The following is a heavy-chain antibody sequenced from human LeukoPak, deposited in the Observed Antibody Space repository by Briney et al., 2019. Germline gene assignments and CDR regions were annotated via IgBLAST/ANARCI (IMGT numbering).Heavy chain of an antibody. CDR1: GRSFSGYY. D-gene: IGHD6-19*01. CDR3: ARAYPSGDSSGWYSGRLYYFDD. CDR2: INHSGST. Sequence: SDTLSLTRAVYGRSFSGYYWSWIRQPPGKGLEWIGEINHSGSTNYNPSLKSRVTISVDKSTNQFCLKLSSVTAADTAVYYCARAYPSGDSSGWYSGRLYYFDDWGQGTLVTVSS. V-gene: IGHV4-34*01. J-gene: IGHJ4*02.